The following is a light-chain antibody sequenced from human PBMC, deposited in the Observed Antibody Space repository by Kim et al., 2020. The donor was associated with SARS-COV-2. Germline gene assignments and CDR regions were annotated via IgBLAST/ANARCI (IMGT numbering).Light chain of an antibody. CDR2: EDN. Sequence: SYELTQPPSVSVSLGQTASITCSGDKLGDKYACWYQQKPGQSPVLVIYEDNKQPSGIPERFSGSNSGNTATLTISGTQAMDEADYYCQTWDTSTSVFGGG. V-gene: IGLV3-1*01. J-gene: IGLJ3*02. CDR1: KLGDKY. CDR3: QTWDTSTSV.